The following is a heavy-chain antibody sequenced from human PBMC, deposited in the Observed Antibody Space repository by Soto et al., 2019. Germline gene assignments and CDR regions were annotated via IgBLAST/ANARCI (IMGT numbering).Heavy chain of an antibody. CDR2: INAGNGNT. V-gene: IGHV1-3*01. CDR3: ASVVSDILTGHSYDYYGMDV. Sequence: GASVKVSCKASGYTFTSYAMHWVRQAPGQRLEWMGWINAGNGNTKYSQKFQGRVTITRDTSASTAYMELSSLRSEDTAVYYCASVVSDILTGHSYDYYGMDVWGQGTTVTVSS. J-gene: IGHJ6*02. D-gene: IGHD3-9*01. CDR1: GYTFTSYA.